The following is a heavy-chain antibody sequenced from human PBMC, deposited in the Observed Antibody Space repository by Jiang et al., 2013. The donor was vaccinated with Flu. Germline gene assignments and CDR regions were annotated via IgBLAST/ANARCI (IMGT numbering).Heavy chain of an antibody. CDR3: ARGEVVVYSSVLPRYYFDY. D-gene: IGHD6-19*01. J-gene: IGHJ4*02. V-gene: IGHV3-7*03. CDR1: GFTFSSYA. Sequence: LLESGGGLVQPGGSLRLSCAASGFTFSSYAMSWVRQAPGKGLEWVANIKQDGSEKYYVDSVKGRFTISRDNAKNSLYLQMNSLRAEDTAVYYCARGEVVVYSSVLPRYYFDYWGQGTLVTVSS. CDR2: IKQDGSEK.